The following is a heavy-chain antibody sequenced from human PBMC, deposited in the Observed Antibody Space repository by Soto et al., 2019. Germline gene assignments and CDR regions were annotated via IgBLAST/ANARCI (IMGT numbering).Heavy chain of an antibody. CDR1: GFTFSSYA. Sequence: EVQLLESGGGLVQPGGSLRLSCAASGFTFSSYAMSWVRQAPGKGLEWVSAISGSGGSTYYADSVKGRFTISRDNSKNTLYRQMTSLRAEDTAVYDCARRSSGWYFDYWGQGTLVTVSS. D-gene: IGHD6-19*01. J-gene: IGHJ4*02. CDR3: ARRSSGWYFDY. CDR2: ISGSGGST. V-gene: IGHV3-23*01.